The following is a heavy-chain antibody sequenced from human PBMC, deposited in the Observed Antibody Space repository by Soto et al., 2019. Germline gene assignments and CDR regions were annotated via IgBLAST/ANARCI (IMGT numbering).Heavy chain of an antibody. Sequence: PGGSLRLSCAASGFTFSSYAMHWVRQAPGKGLEWVALISYDGSDKDYADSVKGRFTISRDNSRNTLFLQMNSLRAEDTAVYYCARDYYKYYDSSGYYRSPASWGQGT. CDR3: ARDYYKYYDSSGYYRSPAS. V-gene: IGHV3-30-3*01. CDR1: GFTFSSYA. CDR2: ISYDGSDK. J-gene: IGHJ5*02. D-gene: IGHD3-22*01.